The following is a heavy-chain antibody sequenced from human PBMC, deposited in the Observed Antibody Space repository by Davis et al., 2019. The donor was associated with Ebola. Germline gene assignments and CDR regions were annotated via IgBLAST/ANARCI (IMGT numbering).Heavy chain of an antibody. Sequence: MPSETLSLTCAVYGGSFSGYYWSWIRQPPGKGLEWIGEINHSGSTNYNPSLKSRVTISVDTSKNQFSLKLSSVTAADTAVYYCARDRPVVVPAASPYYYGMDVWGKGTTVTASS. J-gene: IGHJ6*04. D-gene: IGHD2-2*01. CDR1: GGSFSGYY. CDR3: ARDRPVVVPAASPYYYGMDV. V-gene: IGHV4-34*01. CDR2: INHSGST.